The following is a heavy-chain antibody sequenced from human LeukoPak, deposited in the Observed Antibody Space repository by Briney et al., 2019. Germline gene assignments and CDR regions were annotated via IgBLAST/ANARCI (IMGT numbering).Heavy chain of an antibody. Sequence: GGSLRLSCAASGFTFSSYAMSWVRQAPGKGLEWVSAISGSGGSTYYADSVKGRFTISRDNSKSTLYLQMNSLRAEDTAVYYCAKDSDIVVVPAATSDYWGQGTLVAVSS. CDR1: GFTFSSYA. CDR2: ISGSGGST. D-gene: IGHD2-2*01. J-gene: IGHJ4*02. V-gene: IGHV3-23*01. CDR3: AKDSDIVVVPAATSDY.